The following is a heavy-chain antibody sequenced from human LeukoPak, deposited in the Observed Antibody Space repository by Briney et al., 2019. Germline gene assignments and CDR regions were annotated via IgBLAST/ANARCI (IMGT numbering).Heavy chain of an antibody. D-gene: IGHD4-11*01. CDR1: GFTFSSYA. CDR2: ISGSGGST. V-gene: IGHV3-23*01. Sequence: GGSLGLSCAASGFTFSSYAMSWVRQAPGKGLEWVSAISGSGGSTYYADSVKGRFTISRDNSKNTLYLQMNSLRAEDTAVYYCAKNVFSENYSNYVFDYWGQGTLVTVSS. J-gene: IGHJ4*02. CDR3: AKNVFSENYSNYVFDY.